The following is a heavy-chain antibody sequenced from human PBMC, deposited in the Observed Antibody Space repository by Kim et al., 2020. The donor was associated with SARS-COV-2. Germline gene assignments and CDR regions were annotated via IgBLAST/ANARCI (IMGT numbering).Heavy chain of an antibody. D-gene: IGHD3-9*01. CDR3: ARLRYFDWLLDFDY. J-gene: IGHJ4*02. Sequence: PSFQGQVTISADKSISTAYLQWSSLKASDTAMYYCARLRYFDWLLDFDYWGQGTLVTVSS. V-gene: IGHV5-51*01.